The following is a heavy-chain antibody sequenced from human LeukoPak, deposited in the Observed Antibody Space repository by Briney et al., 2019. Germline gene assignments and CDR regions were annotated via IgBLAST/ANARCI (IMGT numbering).Heavy chain of an antibody. CDR2: VSGRGDAT. D-gene: IGHD2-15*01. V-gene: IGHV3-23*01. J-gene: IGHJ6*02. Sequence: GGSLRLSCAASGFTFNNYAMIWVRQAPGKGLEWVSAVSGRGDATYYADSVKGRFTISRDDSKNTLYLQMNSLRAEDTAVYHCAKAPPAATNYYYGMDVWGQGTTVTVSS. CDR3: AKAPPAATNYYYGMDV. CDR1: GFTFNNYA.